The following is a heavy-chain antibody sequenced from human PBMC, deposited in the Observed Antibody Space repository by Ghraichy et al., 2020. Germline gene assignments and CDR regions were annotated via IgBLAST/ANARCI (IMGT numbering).Heavy chain of an antibody. CDR1: GFTFSSYA. Sequence: GESLRLSCVASGFTFSSYAMSWVRQAPGKGLEWVSTISVSGNSRYYADSVRGQFSISRDDSKNTLYLQMNSLRAEDTAVYYCAKDLHDSGWYDFDYWGQGTLVTVSS. V-gene: IGHV3-23*01. D-gene: IGHD6-19*01. CDR3: AKDLHDSGWYDFDY. J-gene: IGHJ4*02. CDR2: ISVSGNSR.